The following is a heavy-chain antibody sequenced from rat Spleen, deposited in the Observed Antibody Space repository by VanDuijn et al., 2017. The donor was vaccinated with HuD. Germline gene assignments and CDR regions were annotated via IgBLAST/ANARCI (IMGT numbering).Heavy chain of an antibody. D-gene: IGHD4-3*01. CDR1: GFIFSNFD. CDR2: ISPSGVT. V-gene: IGHV5-25*01. Sequence: EVQLVESGGGLVQPGRSLKLSCAASGFIFSNFDMAWVRQAPTKGLEWVASISPSGVTYYRVSVKGRFTVSRENAKSTLYFLMDSLRSEDTATYYCVRQDTSGYSNWFTYWGQGTLVTVSS. J-gene: IGHJ3*01. CDR3: VRQDTSGYSNWFTY.